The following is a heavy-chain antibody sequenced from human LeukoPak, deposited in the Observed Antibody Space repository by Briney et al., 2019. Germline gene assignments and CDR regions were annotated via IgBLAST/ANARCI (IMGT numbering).Heavy chain of an antibody. CDR3: ARAHNRGIQPFDY. Sequence: KSGGSLRLSCTASYFTFTNTWMNWVRQAPGKGLEWVSSISSSSSYIYYADSVKGRFTISRDNAKNSLYLQMNSLRAEDTAVYYCARAHNRGIQPFDYWGQGTLVTVSS. J-gene: IGHJ4*02. D-gene: IGHD5-18*01. CDR1: YFTFTNTW. CDR2: ISSSSSYI. V-gene: IGHV3-21*01.